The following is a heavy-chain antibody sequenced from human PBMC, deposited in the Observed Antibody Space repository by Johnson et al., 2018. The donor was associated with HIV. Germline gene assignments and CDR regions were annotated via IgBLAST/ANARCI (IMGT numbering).Heavy chain of an antibody. J-gene: IGHJ3*02. Sequence: QEKLVESGGGVVQPGRSLRLSCAASGFTFSSYALHWVRQAPGKGLDWVAIISYDGSNKYYADPVKGRFTISSDNSKNTLYLQMTSLRAEDTAVYYCARGGLGSTRPRWADIVATPYQLAAFDIWGQGTMVTVSS. D-gene: IGHD5-12*01. CDR1: GFTFSSYA. V-gene: IGHV3-30-3*01. CDR3: ARGGLGSTRPRWADIVATPYQLAAFDI. CDR2: ISYDGSNK.